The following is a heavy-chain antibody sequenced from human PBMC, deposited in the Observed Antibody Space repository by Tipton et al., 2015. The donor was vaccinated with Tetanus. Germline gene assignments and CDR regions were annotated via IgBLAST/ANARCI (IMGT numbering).Heavy chain of an antibody. CDR3: ARSKLLWFGESLSGFDS. D-gene: IGHD3-10*01. J-gene: IGHJ4*02. Sequence: TLSLTCAVSGGSFSDYYWTWIRQPPGKGLEWIGYISYSGSTNSNYSLKSRITISVDTSKSQFSLRLTSVTAADTAVYYCARSKLLWFGESLSGFDSWGQGTLVTVSA. CDR2: ISYSGST. V-gene: IGHV4-59*01. CDR1: GGSFSDYY.